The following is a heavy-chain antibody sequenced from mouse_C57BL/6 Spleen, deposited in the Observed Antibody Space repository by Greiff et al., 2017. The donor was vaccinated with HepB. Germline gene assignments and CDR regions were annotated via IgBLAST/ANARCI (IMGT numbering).Heavy chain of an antibody. CDR1: GYTFTDYY. D-gene: IGHD1-1*01. CDR3: VRLHYYGSRGYAMDY. CDR2: INPNNGGT. Sequence: EVKLMESGPELVKPGASVKISCKASGYTFTDYYMNWVKQSHGKSLEWIGDINPNNGGTSYNQKFKGKATLTVDKSSSTAYMELRSLTSEDSAVYYCVRLHYYGSRGYAMDYWGQGTSVTVSS. V-gene: IGHV1-26*01. J-gene: IGHJ4*01.